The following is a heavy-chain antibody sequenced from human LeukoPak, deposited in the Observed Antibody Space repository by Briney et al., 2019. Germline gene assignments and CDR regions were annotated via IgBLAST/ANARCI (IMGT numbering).Heavy chain of an antibody. CDR2: INPNIGDA. CDR1: GYTFTGYF. V-gene: IGHV1-2*02. Sequence: ASVKVSCKASGYTFTGYFMHWVRQAPGQGLEWMGWINPNIGDASYAQKFQGRVTMTRDRSINTAYMELSRLTSDDTAVYYCARMDLDGGDSIGFDSRGQGTLVTVSS. J-gene: IGHJ5*01. CDR3: ARMDLDGGDSIGFDS. D-gene: IGHD2-21*02.